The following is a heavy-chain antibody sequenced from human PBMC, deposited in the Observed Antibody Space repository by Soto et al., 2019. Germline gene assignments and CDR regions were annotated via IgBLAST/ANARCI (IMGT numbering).Heavy chain of an antibody. CDR3: ARERYYYYMDV. Sequence: GGSLRLSCAASGFTVSSNYMSWVRQAPGKGLEWVSVIYSGGSTYYADSVKGRFTISRDNSKNMLYLQMNSLRAEDTAVYYCARERYYYYMDVWGKGTTVTVSS. CDR1: GFTVSSNY. V-gene: IGHV3-66*01. J-gene: IGHJ6*03. CDR2: IYSGGST.